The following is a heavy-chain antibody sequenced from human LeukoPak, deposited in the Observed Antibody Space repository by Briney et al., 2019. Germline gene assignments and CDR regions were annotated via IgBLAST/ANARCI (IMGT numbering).Heavy chain of an antibody. CDR3: ARDPAIQAWLSAYYFDY. V-gene: IGHV3-48*01. D-gene: IGHD5-18*01. J-gene: IGHJ4*02. CDR2: ISTSSTTI. Sequence: PGGSLRLSCAASGFTFSSYSMNWGRQAPGKGLEWVSYISTSSTTIYYADSVKGRFTISRDNAKNSLYLQMNSLRAEDTAVYYCARDPAIQAWLSAYYFDYWGQGTLVTASS. CDR1: GFTFSSYS.